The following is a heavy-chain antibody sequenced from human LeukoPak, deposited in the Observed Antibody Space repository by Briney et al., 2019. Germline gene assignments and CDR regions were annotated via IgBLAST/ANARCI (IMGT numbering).Heavy chain of an antibody. D-gene: IGHD5-24*01. J-gene: IGHJ4*02. CDR2: IHTSGST. V-gene: IGHV4-4*07. CDR1: GGSIGSYY. CDR3: AATLEMATIDL. Sequence: PSETLSLTCTVSGGSIGSYYWSWIRQPAGKGLEWIGRIHTSGSTNYNPSLKSRVTISVDTSKNQFSLKLSSVTAADTAVYYCAATLEMATIDLWGQGTLVTVSS.